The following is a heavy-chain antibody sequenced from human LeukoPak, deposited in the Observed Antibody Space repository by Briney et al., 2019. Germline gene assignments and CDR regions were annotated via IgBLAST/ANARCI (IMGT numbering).Heavy chain of an antibody. CDR1: GGSFSGYY. V-gene: IGHV4-34*01. Sequence: SETLSLTCAVYGGSFSGYYWSWIRQPPGKGLEWIGSIYYSGSTYYNPSLKSRVTISVDTSKNQFSLKLSSVTAADTAVYYCARDRYGSGSFDYWGQGTLVTVSS. CDR3: ARDRYGSGSFDY. J-gene: IGHJ4*02. CDR2: IYYSGST. D-gene: IGHD3-10*01.